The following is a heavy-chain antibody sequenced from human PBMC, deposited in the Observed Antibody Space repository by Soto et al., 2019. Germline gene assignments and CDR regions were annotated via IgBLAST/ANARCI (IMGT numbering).Heavy chain of an antibody. D-gene: IGHD3-22*01. V-gene: IGHV3-15*07. Sequence: PGGSLRLSCAVSGVTLSNVWMDWVRQAPGKGPEWVGRIKSKTDGGTVEYAAPVKDRFTISRDDSENTLYLQMNSLKTEDTAVYYFAEARHRSGSPHPSDYWGQGTLVTISS. CDR1: GVTLSNVW. CDR2: IKSKTDGGTV. CDR3: AEARHRSGSPHPSDY. J-gene: IGHJ4*02.